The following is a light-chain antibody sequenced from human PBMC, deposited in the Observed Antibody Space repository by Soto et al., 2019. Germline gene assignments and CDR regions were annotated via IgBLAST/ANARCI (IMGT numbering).Light chain of an antibody. CDR1: QSVSSSY. CDR2: GAS. CDR3: QQYGSSPLT. J-gene: IGKJ5*01. Sequence: EIVLTQSPGTMGLSPGERAALSCRASQSVSSSYLAWYQQKPGQAPRLLIYGASSRATGIPDRFSGSGSGTDFTLTISRLEPEDFAVYYCQQYGSSPLTFGQGTRLEIK. V-gene: IGKV3-20*01.